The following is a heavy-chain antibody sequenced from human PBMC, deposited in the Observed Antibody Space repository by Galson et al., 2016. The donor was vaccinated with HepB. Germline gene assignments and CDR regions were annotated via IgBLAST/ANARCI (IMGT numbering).Heavy chain of an antibody. CDR2: ISTTGSNT. CDR1: GFTFGDYY. J-gene: IGHJ4*02. V-gene: IGHV3-11*04. Sequence: SLRLSCAASGFTFGDYYMTWIRQAPGKGLEWVSYISTTGSNTYYADSVKSRFTISRDNAKNSLYVQMNSLRVEDTAVYYCARDPGYITAAPFLDYWGQGTLVTVSS. CDR3: ARDPGYITAAPFLDY. D-gene: IGHD5-24*01.